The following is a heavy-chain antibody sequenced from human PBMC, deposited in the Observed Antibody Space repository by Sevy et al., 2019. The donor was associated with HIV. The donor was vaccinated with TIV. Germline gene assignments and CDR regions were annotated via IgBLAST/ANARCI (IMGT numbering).Heavy chain of an antibody. J-gene: IGHJ4*02. CDR3: ARTKSNTAMVSSDY. V-gene: IGHV3-48*01. CDR2: ISSSSSTM. Sequence: GGSLRLSCAASEFSFSSYSMNWVRQAPGQGLEWVSYISSSSSTMYYADSVKGRSTISRDNAKNSLYLQMNTLRAEDTAVYYCARTKSNTAMVSSDYWGQGTLVTVSS. D-gene: IGHD5-18*01. CDR1: EFSFSSYS.